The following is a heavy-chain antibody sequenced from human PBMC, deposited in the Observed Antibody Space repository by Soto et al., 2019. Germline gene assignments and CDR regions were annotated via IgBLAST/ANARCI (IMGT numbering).Heavy chain of an antibody. CDR1: GFTFSSYA. CDR2: VSGYGDNT. Sequence: GGSLRLSCAASGFTFSSYAITWVRQAPGKGLEWVSSVSGYGDNTNYADSVKGRFTISRDDSMNTLYLQMNSLRDEDTAVYYCVYDRSFTIFGLVILVFWGQGTRVTVSS. J-gene: IGHJ4*02. D-gene: IGHD3-3*01. CDR3: VYDRSFTIFGLVILVF. V-gene: IGHV3-23*01.